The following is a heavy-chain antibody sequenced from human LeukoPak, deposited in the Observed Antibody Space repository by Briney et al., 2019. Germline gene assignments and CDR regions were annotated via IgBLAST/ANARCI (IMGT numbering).Heavy chain of an antibody. Sequence: GGSLRLSCAASGFTFDDYAMNWVRQAPGKGLEWVSYISSSSSTIYYADSVKGRFTISRDNAKNSLYLQMNSLRAEDTAVYYCARDLPARAYYWGQGTLVTVSS. CDR3: ARDLPARAYY. CDR1: GFTFDDYA. V-gene: IGHV3-48*04. J-gene: IGHJ4*02. CDR2: ISSSSSTI.